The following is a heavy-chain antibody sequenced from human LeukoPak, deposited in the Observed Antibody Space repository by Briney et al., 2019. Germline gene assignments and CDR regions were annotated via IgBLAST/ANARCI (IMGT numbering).Heavy chain of an antibody. CDR3: AKDVLRYFDWLFD. Sequence: GSLRLSCAASGFTFSSYGMHWVRQAPGKGLEWVAFIRYDGSNKYYADSVKGRFTISRDNSKNTLYLQMNSLRAEATAVYYCAKDVLRYFDWLFDWGQGTLVTVSS. V-gene: IGHV3-30*02. D-gene: IGHD3-9*01. CDR2: IRYDGSNK. J-gene: IGHJ4*02. CDR1: GFTFSSYG.